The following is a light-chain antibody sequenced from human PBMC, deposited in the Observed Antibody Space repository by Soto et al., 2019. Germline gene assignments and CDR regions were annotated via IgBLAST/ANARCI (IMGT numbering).Light chain of an antibody. CDR3: SAWDDSLSGVV. CDR2: RNN. V-gene: IGLV1-47*01. CDR1: SSNIGSNY. Sequence: QSVLTQPPSASGTPGQRVTISCSGSSSNIGSNYVYWYQQLPGTAPKLLLYRNNQRPSGVPDRFSGSKAGTSASLAISGLGSEDEADYYCSAWDDSLSGVVFGGGTKLTVL. J-gene: IGLJ2*01.